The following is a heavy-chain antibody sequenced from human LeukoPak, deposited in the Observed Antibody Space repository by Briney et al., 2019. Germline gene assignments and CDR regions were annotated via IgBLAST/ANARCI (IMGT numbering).Heavy chain of an antibody. CDR1: GGTFSSYA. CDR3: ASLPSPGGPRPFDY. V-gene: IGHV1-69*13. J-gene: IGHJ4*02. CDR2: IIPIFGTA. D-gene: IGHD6-6*01. Sequence: SVKVSCKASGGTFSSYAISWVRQAPGQGLEWMGGIIPIFGTANYAQKFQGRVTITADESTSTAYMELSSLRSEDTAVYYCASLPSPGGPRPFDYWGQGTLVTVSS.